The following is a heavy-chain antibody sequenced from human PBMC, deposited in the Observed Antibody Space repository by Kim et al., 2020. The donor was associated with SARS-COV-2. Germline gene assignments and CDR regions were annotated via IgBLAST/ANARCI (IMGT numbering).Heavy chain of an antibody. V-gene: IGHV1-2*02. D-gene: IGHD1-26*01. CDR2: INPNSGGT. CDR1: GYTFTGYY. CDR3: ARVGATSFKGAFDI. J-gene: IGHJ3*02. Sequence: ASVKVSCKASGYTFTGYYMHWVRQAPGQGLEWMGWINPNSGGTNYAQKFQGSVTMTRDTSISTAYMELSRLRSDDTAVYYCARVGATSFKGAFDIWGQGTMVTVSS.